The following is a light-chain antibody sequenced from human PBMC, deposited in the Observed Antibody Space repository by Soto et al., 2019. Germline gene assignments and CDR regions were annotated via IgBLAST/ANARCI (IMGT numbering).Light chain of an antibody. V-gene: IGLV1-44*01. Sequence: QSVLTQPPSASGTPGQRVTISCSGSSSNIGSNTVNWYQQLPGTAPKLLIYSNNQRPSGVPDRFSGSKSGTSASLAISGLQSEDEADYYCAAWDDSRYVFGTGTKLT. CDR2: SNN. J-gene: IGLJ1*01. CDR1: SSNIGSNT. CDR3: AAWDDSRYV.